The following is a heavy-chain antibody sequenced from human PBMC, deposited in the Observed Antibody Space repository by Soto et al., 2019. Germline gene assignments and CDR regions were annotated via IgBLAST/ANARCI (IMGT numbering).Heavy chain of an antibody. V-gene: IGHV1-3*01. Sequence: ASVKVSCKASGYTFTSYAMHWVRQAPGQRLDWMGWINAVNGNTKYSQKFQGRVTITRDTSASTAYMELSSLRSEDTAVYYCARNLMDYDILTGYYRAYYFDYWGQGTLVTVSS. CDR2: INAVNGNT. CDR3: ARNLMDYDILTGYYRAYYFDY. D-gene: IGHD3-9*01. J-gene: IGHJ4*02. CDR1: GYTFTSYA.